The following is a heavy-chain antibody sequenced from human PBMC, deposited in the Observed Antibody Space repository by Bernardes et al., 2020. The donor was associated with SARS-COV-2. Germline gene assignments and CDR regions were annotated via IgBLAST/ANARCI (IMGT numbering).Heavy chain of an antibody. Sequence: SETLSLTCAVSGDSISKTNYYWGWIRQPPGKGLEWIGTIYYSGNTYYNPSLKSRVTISVDTSKNQFSLKLSSVTAADTAVYYCARHQFGGFDPWGQGTLVTVSS. D-gene: IGHD3-16*01. CDR1: GDSISKTNYY. CDR3: ARHQFGGFDP. V-gene: IGHV4-39*01. CDR2: IYYSGNT. J-gene: IGHJ5*02.